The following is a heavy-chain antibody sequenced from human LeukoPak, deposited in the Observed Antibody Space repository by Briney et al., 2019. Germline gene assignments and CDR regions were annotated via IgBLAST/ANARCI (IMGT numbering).Heavy chain of an antibody. J-gene: IGHJ3*02. CDR1: GDSIGNYY. CDR3: ARGGYTYGHKFGFDI. CDR2: VYTSGST. D-gene: IGHD5-18*01. V-gene: IGHV4-4*07. Sequence: SETLSLTCIVSGDSIGNYYWSWIRQPAGKGLEWIGRVYTSGSTNYNPPPKSRDTLSIDTSKNQYSLKLSSVTAADTAVYYCARGGYTYGHKFGFDIWGQGSMVTVAS.